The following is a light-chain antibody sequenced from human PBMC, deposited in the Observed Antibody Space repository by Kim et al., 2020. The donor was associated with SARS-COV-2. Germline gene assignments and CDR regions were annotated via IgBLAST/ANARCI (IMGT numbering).Light chain of an antibody. CDR2: DAS. CDR1: QSVSSY. CDR3: QQRSNWPRST. V-gene: IGKV3-11*01. J-gene: IGKJ2*02. Sequence: EIVLTQSPATLSLSPGERVTLSCRASQSVSSYLAWYQQKPGQAPRLLIYDASNRATGIPARFSGSGSGTDFTLTISSLEPEDFAVYYCQQRSNWPRSTFGQGTKLEI.